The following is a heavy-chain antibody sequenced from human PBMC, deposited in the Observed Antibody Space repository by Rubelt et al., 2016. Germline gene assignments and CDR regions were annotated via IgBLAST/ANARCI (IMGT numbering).Heavy chain of an antibody. CDR1: GFTFSTYA. J-gene: IGHJ4*02. Sequence: EVQLLESGGGLVQPGGSLRLSCAASGFTFSTYAMTWVRQAPGKGLEWVSSINGGDESTYYADSVKGRFTISRDNAKNSLYLQMNSLRAEDTAVYYCARDIDYWGQGTLVTVSS. CDR3: ARDIDY. V-gene: IGHV3-23*01. CDR2: INGGDEST.